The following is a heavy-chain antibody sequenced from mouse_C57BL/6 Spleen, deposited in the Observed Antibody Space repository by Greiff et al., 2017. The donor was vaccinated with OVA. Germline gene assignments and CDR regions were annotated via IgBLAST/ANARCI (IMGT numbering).Heavy chain of an antibody. Sequence: QVQLQQSGPELVKPGVSVKISCKASGYAFSDSCMHWVKQSPGKGLEWIGRIYPGDGDTNYNGKFKGKATLTVDKSSSTAYMQLSSLTSEDSAVYHGESTTVVEQWYFDVWGKGTTVTVSS. D-gene: IGHD1-1*01. CDR1: GYAFSDSC. CDR2: IYPGDGDT. V-gene: IGHV1-82*01. J-gene: IGHJ1*03. CDR3: ESTTVVEQWYFDV.